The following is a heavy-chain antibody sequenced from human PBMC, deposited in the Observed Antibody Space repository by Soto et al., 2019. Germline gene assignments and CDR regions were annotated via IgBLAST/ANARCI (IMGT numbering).Heavy chain of an antibody. Sequence: SVKVSCKASGGTFSSYAISWVRQAPGQGLEWMGGIIPIFGTANYAQKFQGRVTITADESTSTAYMELSSLRSEDTGEYYCARAVDFWSGYDYYYYGMDVWGQGTTVTVSS. CDR2: IIPIFGTA. CDR1: GGTFSSYA. CDR3: ARAVDFWSGYDYYYYGMDV. J-gene: IGHJ6*02. V-gene: IGHV1-69*13. D-gene: IGHD3-3*01.